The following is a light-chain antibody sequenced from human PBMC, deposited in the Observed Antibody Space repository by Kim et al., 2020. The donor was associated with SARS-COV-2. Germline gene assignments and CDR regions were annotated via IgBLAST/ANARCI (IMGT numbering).Light chain of an antibody. CDR2: DAS. V-gene: IGKV3-15*01. J-gene: IGKJ4*01. CDR3: QHYSNWPLT. CDR1: QSISNS. Sequence: TVMTQSPASLSVSPGDRATLSCRASQSISNSLAWYQHKPGLPPRPLIYDASTRASGVPDRFSGSGSGTEFTLTISSLQSEDFAVYYCQHYSNWPLTFGGGTKVDIK.